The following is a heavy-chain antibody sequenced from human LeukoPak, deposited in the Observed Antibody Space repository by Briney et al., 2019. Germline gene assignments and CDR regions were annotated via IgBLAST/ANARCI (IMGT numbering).Heavy chain of an antibody. D-gene: IGHD1-26*01. V-gene: IGHV3-30-3*01. CDR3: AREEEWELPDY. CDR2: IFYDGNTE. Sequence: PGRSLRLSCTVSGFPFSGNAMHWVRQAPGKGLEWVGVIFYDGNTEYADSVKGRFTISRDNSKKTLYLQMNSLGTDDTAVYDCAREEEWELPDYWGQGTLVIVSS. CDR1: GFPFSGNA. J-gene: IGHJ4*02.